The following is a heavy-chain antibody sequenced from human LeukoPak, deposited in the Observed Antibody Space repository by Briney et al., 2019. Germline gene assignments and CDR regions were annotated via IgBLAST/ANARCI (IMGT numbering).Heavy chain of an antibody. V-gene: IGHV3-48*03. J-gene: IGHJ4*02. D-gene: IGHD6-19*01. CDR2: ISSSGATI. CDR3: ARGVYSGSSGWEH. CDR1: GFTLSNYG. Sequence: GGSLRLSCVASGFTLSNYGMNWIRQAPGKGLEWISYISSSGATIYYADSVKGRFTISRDNAKSSMYLEMNSLRADDTAVYYCARGVYSGSSGWEHWGQGMLVTVSS.